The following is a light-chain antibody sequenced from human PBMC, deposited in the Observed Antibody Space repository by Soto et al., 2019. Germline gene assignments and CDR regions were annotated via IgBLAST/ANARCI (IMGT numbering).Light chain of an antibody. V-gene: IGLV1-47*01. Sequence: QSVLTQPPSASGTPGQTVTISSSGGTSNIGTNYVSWYQHLPGTATKLLIYGNNQRPSGVPDRFSGSKSGTSASLAISGLRSDDEADYYCAVWDDSLSGVVFGGGTQLTVL. CDR1: TSNIGTNY. CDR2: GNN. CDR3: AVWDDSLSGVV. J-gene: IGLJ3*02.